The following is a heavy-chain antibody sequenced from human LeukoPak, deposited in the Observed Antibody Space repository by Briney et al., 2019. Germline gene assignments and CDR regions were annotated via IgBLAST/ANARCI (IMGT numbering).Heavy chain of an antibody. J-gene: IGHJ6*02. D-gene: IGHD2-2*01. Sequence: GGSLRLSCAASGFTFSSYAMHWVRQAPGKGLEWVAVISYDGSNKYYADSVKGRFTISRDNSKNTLYLQMNSLRAEDTAVYYCARTLGEGIVVSAYYYYGMDVWGQGTTVTVSS. CDR1: GFTFSSYA. V-gene: IGHV3-30*04. CDR3: ARTLGEGIVVSAYYYYGMDV. CDR2: ISYDGSNK.